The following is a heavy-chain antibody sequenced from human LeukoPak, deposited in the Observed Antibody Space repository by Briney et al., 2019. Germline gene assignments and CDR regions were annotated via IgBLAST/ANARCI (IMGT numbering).Heavy chain of an antibody. CDR2: IYHSGST. V-gene: IGHV4-39*07. CDR1: GGSISSSSYY. D-gene: IGHD1-26*01. Sequence: SETLSLTCTVSGGSISSSSYYWGWIRQPPGKGLEWIGSIYHSGSTYYNPSLKSRVTISVDRSKNQFSLKLSSVTAADTAVYYCAREGLGGSYGLDNWFDPWGQGTLVTVSS. CDR3: AREGLGGSYGLDNWFDP. J-gene: IGHJ5*02.